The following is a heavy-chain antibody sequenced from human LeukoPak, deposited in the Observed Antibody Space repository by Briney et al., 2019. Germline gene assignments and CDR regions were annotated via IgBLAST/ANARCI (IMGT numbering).Heavy chain of an antibody. J-gene: IGHJ4*02. CDR2: ISWNSGSI. V-gene: IGHV3-9*01. D-gene: IGHD3-16*01. CDR1: GFTFDDYA. Sequence: GGSLRLSCAASGFTFDDYAMHWVRQAPGKGLEWVSGISWNSGSIGYADSVKGRFTISRDNAKNSLYLQMNSLRAEDTALYYCAKDSHYVWGCSSSYFDYWGQGTLVTVSS. CDR3: AKDSHYVWGCSSSYFDY.